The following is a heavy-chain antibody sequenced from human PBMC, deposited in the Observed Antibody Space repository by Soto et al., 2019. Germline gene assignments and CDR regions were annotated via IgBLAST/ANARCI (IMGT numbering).Heavy chain of an antibody. CDR1: GFTFSSYA. CDR2: INSDGSYI. V-gene: IGHV3-74*02. Sequence: VQLVESGGGVVQPGRSLRLSCAASGFTFSSYAMHWVRQGPGKGLVWVSRINSDGSYINYADSVKGRFTTSRDNAKNMLYLQMNSLRAEDTALYYCVTGWSEYWGQGTLVTVSS. J-gene: IGHJ4*02. CDR3: VTGWSEY. D-gene: IGHD2-15*01.